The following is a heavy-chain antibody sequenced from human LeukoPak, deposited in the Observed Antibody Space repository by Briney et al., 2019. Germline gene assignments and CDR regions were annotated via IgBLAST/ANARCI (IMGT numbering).Heavy chain of an antibody. CDR2: IYYSGST. CDR1: GDSISSYY. CDR3: ARLQRITMAGPDYWYFDL. V-gene: IGHV4-59*01. Sequence: PSETLSLTCTVSGDSISSYYWSWIRQPPEKGLEWIGYIYYSGSTNYNPSLKCRVTISVDTSKTQFSLKMNSVTAADTAVYYCARLQRITMAGPDYWYFDLWGRGTLVTVSS. D-gene: IGHD3-10*01. J-gene: IGHJ2*01.